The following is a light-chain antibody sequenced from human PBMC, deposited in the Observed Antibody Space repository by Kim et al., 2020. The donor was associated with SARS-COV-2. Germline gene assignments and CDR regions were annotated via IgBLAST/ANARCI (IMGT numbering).Light chain of an antibody. V-gene: IGLV2-14*03. CDR3: CSYTGSSTAYV. J-gene: IGLJ1*01. CDR1: SSDVGGYNY. CDR2: DVG. Sequence: QSTTSSCTGTSSDVGGYNYVAWYQQHPGKAAKLMIHDVGNRPSGVSNRFSGSKSGNTASLTISGLQAEDEADYYCCSYTGSSTAYVFGTGTKVTVL.